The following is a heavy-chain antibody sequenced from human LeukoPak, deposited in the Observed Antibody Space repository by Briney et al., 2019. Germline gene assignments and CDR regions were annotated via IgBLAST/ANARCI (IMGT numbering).Heavy chain of an antibody. CDR2: ISADGATI. CDR3: AGSRYPEPQDLNY. CDR1: GLDFNIYE. V-gene: IGHV3-48*03. D-gene: IGHD3-10*01. J-gene: IGHJ4*02. Sequence: GGSLRLSCAASGLDFNIYEMNWVRQAPGKGLEWVSYISADGATIYYADSVKGRFTISRDNMKSSLFLQMSSLGAEDTAVYYCAGSRYPEPQDLNYWGQGTLVIVS.